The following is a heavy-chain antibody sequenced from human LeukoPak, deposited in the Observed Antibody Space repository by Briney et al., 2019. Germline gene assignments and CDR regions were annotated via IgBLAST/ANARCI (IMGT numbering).Heavy chain of an antibody. CDR3: GRIYGCYAFHV. D-gene: IGHD4-17*01. J-gene: IGHJ3*01. V-gene: IGHV4-59*01. Sequence: SETLSLTCTVSGGSISSYYWSWIRQPPGKGLEWIGYVSYSGSTNCNPSLKSRVTISIDTSKNHFSLKLSSVTAADTAVYWCGRIYGCYAFHVWGKGTVVAVSS. CDR2: VSYSGST. CDR1: GGSISSYY.